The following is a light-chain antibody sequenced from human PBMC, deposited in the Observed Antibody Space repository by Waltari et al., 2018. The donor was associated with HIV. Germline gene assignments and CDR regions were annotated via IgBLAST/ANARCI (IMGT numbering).Light chain of an antibody. CDR2: RNN. CDR1: SSNIGRSY. CDR3: AAWNDSLSGYV. J-gene: IGLJ1*01. Sequence: QSVLTQPPSASGTPGQRVTISCSGSSSNIGRSYLYWYQQLPGTAPKLLIYRNNQRPSGVPDRFSGSKSGTSASLAISGLRSEDEADYYCAAWNDSLSGYVFGTGTKVTV. V-gene: IGLV1-47*01.